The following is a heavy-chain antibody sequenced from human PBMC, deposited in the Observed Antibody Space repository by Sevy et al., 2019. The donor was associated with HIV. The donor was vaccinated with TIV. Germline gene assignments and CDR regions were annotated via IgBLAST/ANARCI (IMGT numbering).Heavy chain of an antibody. V-gene: IGHV3-7*01. D-gene: IGHD2-8*02. CDR3: ARSPANNYWPYYYGMDV. Sequence: GGSLRLSCAASGFTFSSYWMSWVRQAPGKGLEWVANIKQDGSEKYYVDSVKGRFTISRDNAKNSLYLQMNSLRAEDTAAYYCARSPANNYWPYYYGMDVWGQGTTVTVSS. CDR1: GFTFSSYW. CDR2: IKQDGSEK. J-gene: IGHJ6*02.